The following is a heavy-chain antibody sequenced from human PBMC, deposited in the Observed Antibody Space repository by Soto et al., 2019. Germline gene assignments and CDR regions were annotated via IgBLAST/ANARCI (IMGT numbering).Heavy chain of an antibody. Sequence: QVQLQESGPGLVKPSGTLSLTCAVSGGSVSRSNWWSWVRQSPGKGLEWMGEIYHSGSAHYNPSLKSRATISLDQSKNQFSLRLTSVTAADTAVYYCARVPGVVVSADDAFDIWGPGTRVIVSS. J-gene: IGHJ3*02. CDR2: IYHSGSA. CDR1: GGSVSRSNW. D-gene: IGHD2-21*02. V-gene: IGHV4-4*02. CDR3: ARVPGVVVSADDAFDI.